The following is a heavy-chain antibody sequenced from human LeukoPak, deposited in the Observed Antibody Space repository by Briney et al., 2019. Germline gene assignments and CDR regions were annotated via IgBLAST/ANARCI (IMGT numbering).Heavy chain of an antibody. V-gene: IGHV1-18*01. CDR2: ISAYNGNT. CDR3: ARGAVYYDSSGYSGDY. CDR1: GYTFTSYG. D-gene: IGHD3-22*01. Sequence: GASVKVSCKASGYTFTSYGISWVRQAPGQGLEWMGWISAYNGNTKYAQKLQGRVTMTTDKSTSTAYMALRSLRSDDTAVYYCARGAVYYDSSGYSGDYWGQGTLVTVSS. J-gene: IGHJ4*02.